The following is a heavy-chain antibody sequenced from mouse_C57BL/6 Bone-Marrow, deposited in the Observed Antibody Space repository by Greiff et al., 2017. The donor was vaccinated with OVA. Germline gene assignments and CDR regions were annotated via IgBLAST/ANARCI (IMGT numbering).Heavy chain of an antibody. J-gene: IGHJ3*01. D-gene: IGHD2-4*01. Sequence: QVTLKESGPGILQPSQTLSLTCSFSGFSLSTFGMGVGWIRQPSGKGLEWLAHIWWDDDKYYNPALKSRLTISKDTSKNQVFLKIANVDTADTATYYCARMDSYYDLSWFAYWGQGTLVTVSA. CDR1: GFSLSTFGMG. V-gene: IGHV8-8*01. CDR2: IWWDDDK. CDR3: ARMDSYYDLSWFAY.